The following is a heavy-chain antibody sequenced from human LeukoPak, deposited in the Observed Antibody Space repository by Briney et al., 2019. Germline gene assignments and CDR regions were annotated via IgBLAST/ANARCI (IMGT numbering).Heavy chain of an antibody. CDR1: GFTFSNYA. Sequence: PGGSLRLSCAASGFTFSNYAMSWVRQAPGKELEWVSTISGSGGGTYYADSVKARFTISRDNSKNTLYLHMNSVRAEDTAVYYCAKLGQWLNYWGQGTLVTVSS. CDR3: AKLGQWLNY. CDR2: ISGSGGGT. V-gene: IGHV3-23*01. D-gene: IGHD6-19*01. J-gene: IGHJ4*02.